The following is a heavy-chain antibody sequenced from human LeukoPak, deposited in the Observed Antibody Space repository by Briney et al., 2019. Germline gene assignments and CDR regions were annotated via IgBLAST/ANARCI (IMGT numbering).Heavy chain of an antibody. V-gene: IGHV1-3*01. J-gene: IGHJ4*02. D-gene: IGHD2-15*01. CDR3: ARADMVVAATYYFDY. CDR2: INAGNGNT. CDR1: EYTFTSYA. Sequence: PSVKVSCKASEYTFTSYAMHWVRQAPGQRLEWMGWINAGNGNTKYSQKFQGRVTITRDTSASTAYMELSSLRSEDTAVYYCARADMVVAATYYFDYWGQGTLVTVSS.